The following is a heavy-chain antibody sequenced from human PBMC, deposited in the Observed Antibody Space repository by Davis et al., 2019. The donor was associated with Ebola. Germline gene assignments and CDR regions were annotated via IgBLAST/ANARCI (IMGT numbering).Heavy chain of an antibody. CDR2: IIPVFATA. CDR3: GREGRSGNDYALDV. CDR1: GGSFPNYA. D-gene: IGHD5-12*01. Sequence: AASVTVSCKVSGGSFPNYALSWVRQAPGQGLEWMGTIIPVFATANHAQKLQGRVTITADTSTTTVYVELSSLRPEDTAVYYRGREGRSGNDYALDVWGQGTAVTVSS. J-gene: IGHJ6*02. V-gene: IGHV1-69*06.